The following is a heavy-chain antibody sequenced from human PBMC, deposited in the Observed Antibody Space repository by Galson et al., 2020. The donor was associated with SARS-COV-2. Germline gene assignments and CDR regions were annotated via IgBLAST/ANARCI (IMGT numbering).Heavy chain of an antibody. D-gene: IGHD3-16*01. CDR3: TRRLGNWFDP. V-gene: IGHV4-4*02. Sequence: GSLRLSCAVSGGSISSGGWWTWVRQPPGKGLEWIGEISHSGITNYYPSLKSRVTISIDTSKNLFSLHLTSVTAADTAVYYCTRRLGNWFDPWGQGTLVTVSS. J-gene: IGHJ5*02. CDR1: GGSISSGGW. CDR2: ISHSGIT.